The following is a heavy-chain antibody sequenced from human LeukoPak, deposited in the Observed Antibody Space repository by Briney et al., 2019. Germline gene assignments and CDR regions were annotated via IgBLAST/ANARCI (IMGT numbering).Heavy chain of an antibody. J-gene: IGHJ1*01. CDR3: AKAPISNWGSLFEN. CDR2: ISGRGDTP. D-gene: IGHD7-27*01. CDR1: GFTFSSYG. V-gene: IGHV3-23*01. Sequence: GGPLRLSCAASGFTFSSYGMSWVRQVPGEGLEGVSAISGRGDTPYYTVSVKGRFNISRDNSKNTIYLQMNSLRAEDTAVYYCAKAPISNWGSLFENWGQGTQVIVSA.